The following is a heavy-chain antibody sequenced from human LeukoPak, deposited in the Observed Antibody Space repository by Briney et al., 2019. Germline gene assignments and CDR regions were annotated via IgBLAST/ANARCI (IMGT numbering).Heavy chain of an antibody. D-gene: IGHD4-17*01. V-gene: IGHV4-61*01. CDR2: IYNSGGT. Sequence: SETLSLTCTVSGDAVFSGTYSWSWIRQPPGKGLEWIGCIYNSGGTNYNPPLKSRVTISADTSKNQFSLRMSSVTTADTAVYYCARGLRVWGQGALVTVSS. J-gene: IGHJ4*02. CDR1: GDAVFSGTYS. CDR3: ARGLRV.